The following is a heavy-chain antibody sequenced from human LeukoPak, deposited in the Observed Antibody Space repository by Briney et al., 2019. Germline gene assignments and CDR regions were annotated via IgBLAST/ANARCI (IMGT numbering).Heavy chain of an antibody. V-gene: IGHV1-8*01. Sequence: GASVKVSCKASGYTFTSYDINWVRQATGQGLEWMGWMNPNSGNTGYAQKFQGRVTITRNTSISTTYMELSSLRSEDTAVYYCARGPGVGYCSSTSCYTYYYYMDVWGKGTTVTVSS. CDR3: ARGPGVGYCSSTSCYTYYYYMDV. CDR1: GYTFTSYD. D-gene: IGHD2-2*02. J-gene: IGHJ6*03. CDR2: MNPNSGNT.